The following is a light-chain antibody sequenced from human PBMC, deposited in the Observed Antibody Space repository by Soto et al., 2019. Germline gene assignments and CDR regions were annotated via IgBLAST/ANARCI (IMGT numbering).Light chain of an antibody. CDR1: QSITAN. J-gene: IGKJ1*01. CDR3: QQYNNWPRT. Sequence: EVVMSQSPATLSVSPGERATLSCRASQSITANLAWYQQKPGQAPRLLIYGASTRATGIPVRFSGSGSGTEFTLTISSLQSEDFAVYYRQQYNNWPRTFGQGTKVDIK. V-gene: IGKV3-15*01. CDR2: GAS.